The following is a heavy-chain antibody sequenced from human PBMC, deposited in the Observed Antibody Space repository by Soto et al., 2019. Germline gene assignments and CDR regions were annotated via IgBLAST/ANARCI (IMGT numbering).Heavy chain of an antibody. V-gene: IGHV1-18*01. CDR1: GYTFTSYG. CDR2: ISAYNGNT. CDR3: ARDGYYDSSGYRSDFDY. D-gene: IGHD3-22*01. J-gene: IGHJ4*02. Sequence: ASVKVSCKASGYTFTSYGISWVRQAPGQGLEWMGWISAYNGNTNYAQKLQGRVTMTTDTPTSTAYMELRSLRSDDTAVYYCARDGYYDSSGYRSDFDYWGQGTLVTVSS.